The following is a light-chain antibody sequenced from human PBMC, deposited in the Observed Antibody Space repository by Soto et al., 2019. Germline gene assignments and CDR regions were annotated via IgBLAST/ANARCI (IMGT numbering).Light chain of an antibody. V-gene: IGKV3-20*01. CDR1: PSVSNN. J-gene: IGKJ5*01. Sequence: EIVLTQSPATLSLSPGERATLSCRASPSVSNNLAWYQQKPGQAPRLLIYGASSRATGIPDRFSGSGSGTDFSLTISRLEPEDFAVYYCQQYGSSPPVTFGQGTRLEI. CDR3: QQYGSSPPVT. CDR2: GAS.